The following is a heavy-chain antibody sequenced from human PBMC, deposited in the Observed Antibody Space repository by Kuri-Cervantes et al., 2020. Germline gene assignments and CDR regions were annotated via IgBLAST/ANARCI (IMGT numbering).Heavy chain of an antibody. CDR1: GFTFSDYY. CDR2: ISGTGSTT. Sequence: GESLKISCAASGFTFSDYYMSWIRQAPGKGLEWISYISGTGSTTFYADSVKGRFTIARDNAKKSLHLQMNSLRAEDTAVYYCARVSVKVGMATIEGNWYFDLWGRGTLVTVSS. V-gene: IGHV3-11*04. J-gene: IGHJ2*01. CDR3: ARVSVKVGMATIEGNWYFDL. D-gene: IGHD5-24*01.